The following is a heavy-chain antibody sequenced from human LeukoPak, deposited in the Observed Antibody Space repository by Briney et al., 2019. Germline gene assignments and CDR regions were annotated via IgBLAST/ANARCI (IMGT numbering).Heavy chain of an antibody. D-gene: IGHD3-3*01. J-gene: IGHJ3*02. CDR3: ARMSYDFSGALDI. V-gene: IGHV3-21*01. Sequence: GGSLRLSCAASGFTFSSYSMNWVRQAPGKGLEWVSSISSSSSYIYYADSVKGRFTISRDDAKNSLYLEMTFLRAEDTAVYYCARMSYDFSGALDIWGQGTMVTVSS. CDR2: ISSSSSYI. CDR1: GFTFSSYS.